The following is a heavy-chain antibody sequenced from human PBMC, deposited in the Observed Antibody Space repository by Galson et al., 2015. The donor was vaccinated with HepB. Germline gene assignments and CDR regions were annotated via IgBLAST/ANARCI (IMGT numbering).Heavy chain of an antibody. CDR2: MSYDGNKK. V-gene: IGHV3-30*19. CDR3: ARDLDGHIYGLYYYYYGLDV. Sequence: SLRLSCAASGFTFSSYGMHWVRQAPGKGLEWVAVMSYDGNKKYYADSVKGRFTISRDNSKNTLYMQMNSLRTEDTAVYYCARDLDGHIYGLYYYYYGLDVWGQGTTVTVSS. D-gene: IGHD5-18*01. J-gene: IGHJ6*02. CDR1: GFTFSSYG.